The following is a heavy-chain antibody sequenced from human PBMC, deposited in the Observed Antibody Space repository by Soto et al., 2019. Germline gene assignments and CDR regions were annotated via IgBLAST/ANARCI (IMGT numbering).Heavy chain of an antibody. CDR2: ISGSGGST. V-gene: IGHV3-23*01. CDR3: AKKPRDWNRFFDY. D-gene: IGHD1-1*01. J-gene: IGHJ4*02. CDR1: GFTFSSYA. Sequence: LRLSCAASGFTFSSYAMSWVRQAPGKGLEWVSAISGSGGSTYYADSVKGRFTISRDNSKNTLYLQMNSLRAEDTAVYYCAKKPRDWNRFFDYWGQGTLVTVSS.